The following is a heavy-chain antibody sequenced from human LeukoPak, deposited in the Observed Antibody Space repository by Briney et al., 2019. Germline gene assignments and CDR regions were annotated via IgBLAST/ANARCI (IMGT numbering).Heavy chain of an antibody. V-gene: IGHV4-31*03. D-gene: IGHD3-3*01. CDR1: GGSISSGGYY. CDR3: ARVMRDFWSGYSNWFDP. CDR2: IYYSGST. J-gene: IGHJ5*02. Sequence: SETLSLTCTVSGGSISSGGYYWSWIRQHPGKGLEWIGYIYYSGSTYYNPSLKSRVTISVDTSKNQFSLKLSSVTAADTAVYYCARVMRDFWSGYSNWFDPWGQGTLVTVSS.